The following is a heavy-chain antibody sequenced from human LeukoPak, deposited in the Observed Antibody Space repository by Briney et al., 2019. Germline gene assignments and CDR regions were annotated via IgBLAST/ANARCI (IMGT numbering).Heavy chain of an antibody. CDR2: IYYSGST. CDR3: ARGGTTVTLYDY. Sequence: SETLSLTCTVSGGSISSYYWSWLRQPPGKGLEWIGYIYYSGSTNYNPSLKSRVTISVDTSKNQFSLKLSSVTAADTAVYYCARGGTTVTLYDYWGQGTLVTVSS. J-gene: IGHJ4*02. CDR1: GGSISSYY. D-gene: IGHD4-17*01. V-gene: IGHV4-59*08.